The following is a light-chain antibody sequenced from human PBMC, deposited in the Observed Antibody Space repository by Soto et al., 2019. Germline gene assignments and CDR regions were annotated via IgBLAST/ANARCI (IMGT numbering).Light chain of an antibody. V-gene: IGLV2-8*01. Sequence: QSALTQPPSASGSPGQSVTISCTGTSSDVGGYNYVSWYQHHPGKAPKLMLYEVSQRPSGVPDRFSGSKSANTASLTVSGLQAEDEAAYYCSSYAGNNHYVFGTGTKLTVL. CDR2: EVS. J-gene: IGLJ1*01. CDR1: SSDVGGYNY. CDR3: SSYAGNNHYV.